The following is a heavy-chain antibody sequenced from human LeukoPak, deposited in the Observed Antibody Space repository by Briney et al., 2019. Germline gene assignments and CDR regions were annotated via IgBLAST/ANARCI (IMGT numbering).Heavy chain of an antibody. CDR2: IYHSGST. CDR1: GGSISSGGYS. V-gene: IGHV4-30-2*01. J-gene: IGHJ3*01. Sequence: PSETLSLTCAVSGGSISSGGYSWSWIRQPPGKGLEWIGYIYHSGSTYYNPSLKSRVTISVDRSKNQFSLKLSSVTAADTAVYYCARLSAAVHLGAFDLWGQGTMVTVSS. D-gene: IGHD3-3*01. CDR3: ARLSAAVHLGAFDL.